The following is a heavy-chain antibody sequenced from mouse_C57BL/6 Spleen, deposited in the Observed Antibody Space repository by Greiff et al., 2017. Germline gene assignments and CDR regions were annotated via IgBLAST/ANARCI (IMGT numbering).Heavy chain of an antibody. D-gene: IGHD1-1*01. CDR1: GYSITSGYY. V-gene: IGHV3-6*01. J-gene: IGHJ2*01. Sequence: EVQLQQSGPGLVKPSQSLSLTCSVTGYSITSGYYWNWIRQFPGNKLEWIGYISYDGSNNYNPSLKNRISITRDTSKNQFFLKLNSVTTEDTATYYCASPPLYYYGSSYEYYFDYWGQGTTLTVSS. CDR2: ISYDGSN. CDR3: ASPPLYYYGSSYEYYFDY.